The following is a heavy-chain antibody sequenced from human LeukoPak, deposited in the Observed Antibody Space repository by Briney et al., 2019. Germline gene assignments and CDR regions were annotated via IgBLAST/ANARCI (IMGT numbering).Heavy chain of an antibody. D-gene: IGHD3/OR15-3a*01. CDR1: GGSISNYY. Sequence: SETLSLTCTVSGGSISNYYWSWIRQPPGKGPELIGYISTSGTTKYTPSLSSRVTISLDTTMNQFSPRLASVTAADTAVYYCARLGMDWLHLDSWGQGTLVTVSS. CDR3: ARLGMDWLHLDS. V-gene: IGHV4-4*09. J-gene: IGHJ5*01. CDR2: ISTSGTT.